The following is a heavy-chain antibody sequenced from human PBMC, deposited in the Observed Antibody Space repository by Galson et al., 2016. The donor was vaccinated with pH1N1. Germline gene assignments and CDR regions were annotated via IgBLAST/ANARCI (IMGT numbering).Heavy chain of an antibody. V-gene: IGHV1-18*01. CDR2: ISAHNDNT. J-gene: IGHJ3*01. Sequence: SVKVSCKASGYTFINYGISWVRQAPGQGLEWMGWISAHNDNTNYAQKLQGRVTMTTDTSTSTAYIELRSLTSDDTAVYYCVRELRGGTFDVWGQGTMVTVSS. CDR1: GYTFINYG. D-gene: IGHD3-16*01. CDR3: VRELRGGTFDV.